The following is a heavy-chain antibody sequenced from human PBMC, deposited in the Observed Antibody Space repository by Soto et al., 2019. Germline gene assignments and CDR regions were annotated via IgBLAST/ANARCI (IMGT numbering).Heavy chain of an antibody. CDR2: IYHSGST. J-gene: IGHJ6*02. CDR1: GGSISSGGYS. D-gene: IGHD2-15*01. CDR3: ARGTGGRYYYGMDV. Sequence: SETLSLTSAVSGGSISSGGYSWSWIRQPPGKGLEWIGYIYHSGSTYYNPSLKSRVTISVDRSKNQFSLKLSSVTAADTAVYYCARGTGGRYYYGMDVWGQGTTVTVSS. V-gene: IGHV4-30-2*01.